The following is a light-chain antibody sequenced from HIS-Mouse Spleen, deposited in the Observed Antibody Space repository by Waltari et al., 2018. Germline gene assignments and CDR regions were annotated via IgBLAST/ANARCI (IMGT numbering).Light chain of an antibody. Sequence: SYELTQPPSVSVSPGQTAMITCSGDALPKKYAYWYQQKSGQAPVLVIYEDRKRPSGIPERCSGSSSGTMATWTISGAQVEDEADYYCYSTDSSGNHRVFGGGTKLTVL. V-gene: IGLV3-10*01. J-gene: IGLJ2*01. CDR2: EDR. CDR1: ALPKKY. CDR3: YSTDSSGNHRV.